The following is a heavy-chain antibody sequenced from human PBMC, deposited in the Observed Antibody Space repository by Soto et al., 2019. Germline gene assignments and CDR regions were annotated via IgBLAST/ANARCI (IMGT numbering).Heavy chain of an antibody. D-gene: IGHD3-10*01. J-gene: IGHJ4*02. CDR2: IYYSGST. V-gene: IGHV4-59*12. CDR3: ARSGSGSYHHNFDF. CDR1: GGSMSGYY. Sequence: SETLSLTCTVSGGSMSGYYWTWFRQPPGKGLEYIGFIYYSGSTNYNPSLKSRVTISVDTSKNQFSLRLTSVTAADTAVYYCARSGSGSYHHNFDFWGQGTLVTV.